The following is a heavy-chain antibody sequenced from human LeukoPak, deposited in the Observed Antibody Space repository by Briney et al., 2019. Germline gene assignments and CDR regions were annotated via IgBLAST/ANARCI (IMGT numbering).Heavy chain of an antibody. J-gene: IGHJ4*02. Sequence: GASVKVSCKASGGTFSSYAISWVRQAPGQGLEWMGGIIPIFGTANYAQKFQGRVTITTDESTSTAYMELSSLRSEDTAVYYCARGDHAGDGYNFDYWGQGTLVTVSS. V-gene: IGHV1-69*05. CDR1: GGTFSSYA. CDR3: ARGDHAGDGYNFDY. D-gene: IGHD5-24*01. CDR2: IIPIFGTA.